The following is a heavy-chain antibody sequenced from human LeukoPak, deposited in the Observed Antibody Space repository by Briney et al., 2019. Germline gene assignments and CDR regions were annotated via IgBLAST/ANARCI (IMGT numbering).Heavy chain of an antibody. J-gene: IGHJ5*02. CDR1: GYPFTTWE. CDR3: ARGPRNDP. Sequence: ASVKVSCTTSGYPFTTWEINWVRQAAGQGLEWMGWVHPNSGNTAYAQKFQGRVTMTRDTSISTAYMELSGLRFDETAVYFCARGPRNDPWGQGTLVTVSS. V-gene: IGHV1-8*01. CDR2: VHPNSGNT. D-gene: IGHD1-14*01.